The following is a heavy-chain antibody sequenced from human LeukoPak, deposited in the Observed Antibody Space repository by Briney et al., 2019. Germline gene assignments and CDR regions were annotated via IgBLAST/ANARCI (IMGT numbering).Heavy chain of an antibody. V-gene: IGHV1-69*13. J-gene: IGHJ6*02. D-gene: IGHD3-3*01. Sequence: ASVKVSCKASGGTFSTYAINWVRQAPGQGLEWMGGIIPIFGTANYAQKFQGRVTITADESTSTAYMELSSLRSEDTAVYYCARVQKGSAPLTYDFWSPRHYYGMDVWGQGTTVTVSS. CDR1: GGTFSTYA. CDR2: IIPIFGTA. CDR3: ARVQKGSAPLTYDFWSPRHYYGMDV.